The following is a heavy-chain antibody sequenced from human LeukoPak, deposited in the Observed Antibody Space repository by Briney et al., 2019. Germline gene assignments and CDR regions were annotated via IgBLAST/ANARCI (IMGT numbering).Heavy chain of an antibody. CDR2: MNPNSGNT. CDR3: ARVYHGDYDLDY. D-gene: IGHD4-17*01. J-gene: IGHJ4*02. CDR1: GYTFTSYD. Sequence: ASVKVSCKASGYTFTSYDINWVRQATGQGLEWMGWMNPNSGNTGYAQKLQGRVTITRNTSISTAYMELSSLRSEDTAVYYCARVYHGDYDLDYWGQGTLVTVSS. V-gene: IGHV1-8*03.